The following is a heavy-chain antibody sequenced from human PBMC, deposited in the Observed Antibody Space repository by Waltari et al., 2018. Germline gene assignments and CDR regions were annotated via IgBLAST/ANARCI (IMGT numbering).Heavy chain of an antibody. CDR1: GGSISSHY. D-gene: IGHD3-10*01. V-gene: IGHV4-59*11. CDR3: ARLFSHYYGSGSYSYYGMDV. CDR2: IYYSGSP. Sequence: QVQLQESGPGLVKPSETLSLTCTVSGGSISSHYWSWIRQPPGKGLEWIGYIYYSGSPNYNPALESRVTISVDTSKNQFSLKLSSVTAADTAVCYCARLFSHYYGSGSYSYYGMDVWGQGTTVTVSS. J-gene: IGHJ6*02.